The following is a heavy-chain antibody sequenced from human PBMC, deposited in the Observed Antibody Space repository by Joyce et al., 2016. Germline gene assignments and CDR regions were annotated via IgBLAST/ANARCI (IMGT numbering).Heavy chain of an antibody. CDR3: ARKPTNSDAFDI. J-gene: IGHJ3*02. CDR1: GFSLSNATMG. CDR2: IFSNGEK. V-gene: IGHV2-26*01. Sequence: QVTLKESGPVLVKPTETLTLTCTVSGFSLSNATMGVSWIRQPPGKGLEWLAHIFSNGEKCYSTSLKTRLVISKDTSKSQVVLTMTNMDPVDTATYFCARKPTNSDAFDIWGQGTMVTVSS. D-gene: IGHD2-21*01.